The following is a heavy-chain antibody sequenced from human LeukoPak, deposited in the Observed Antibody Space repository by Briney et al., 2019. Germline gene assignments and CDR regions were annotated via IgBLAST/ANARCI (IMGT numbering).Heavy chain of an antibody. CDR1: GYTFTNYG. Sequence: GASVKVSCKASGYTFTNYGMTWVRQAPGQGLEWMGWISAYNDNTNYAPKFQGRVTMTTDTSTSTVYMELRRLRSDDTAVYYCARDGGPSSGYSSSWYKLPADYWGQGTLVTVSS. V-gene: IGHV1-18*01. D-gene: IGHD6-13*01. CDR3: ARDGGPSSGYSSSWYKLPADY. J-gene: IGHJ4*02. CDR2: ISAYNDNT.